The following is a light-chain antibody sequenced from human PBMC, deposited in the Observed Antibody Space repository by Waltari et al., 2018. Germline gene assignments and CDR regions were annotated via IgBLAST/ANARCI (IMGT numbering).Light chain of an antibody. Sequence: QSALTQPASVSGSPGQSITISCAGGSSDIGAYNYVSWYQHHPGKAPKVLIYDVSNRPSWVSNPFAGSKSPNPASRTISGLQADDEALYYCSSYTTSGTFGVVFGGGTKLTVL. J-gene: IGLJ3*02. CDR2: DVS. V-gene: IGLV2-14*03. CDR1: SSDIGAYNY. CDR3: SSYTTSGTFGVV.